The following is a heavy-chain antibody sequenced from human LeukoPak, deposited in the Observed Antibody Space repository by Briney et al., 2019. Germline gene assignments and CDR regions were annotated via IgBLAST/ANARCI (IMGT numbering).Heavy chain of an antibody. D-gene: IGHD6-19*01. Sequence: GGSLRLSCAASGFTVSSNYMSWVRQAPGKGLEWVSVIYSGSSTYYADSVKGRFTISRDNSKNTLYLQMNSLRAEDTAVYYCARGLRSSGWSLFDYWGQGTLVTVSS. V-gene: IGHV3-66*01. J-gene: IGHJ4*02. CDR3: ARGLRSSGWSLFDY. CDR2: IYSGSST. CDR1: GFTVSSNY.